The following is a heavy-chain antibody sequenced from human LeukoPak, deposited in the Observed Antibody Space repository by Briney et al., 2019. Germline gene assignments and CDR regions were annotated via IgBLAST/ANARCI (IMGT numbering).Heavy chain of an antibody. J-gene: IGHJ4*02. Sequence: QTGGSLRLSCAASGFTFSSYAMSWVRQAPGKGLEWVSAISGSGGSTYYADSVKGRFTISRDNSKNTLYLQMNSLRAEDTAVYYCAKVSSYGYYFDYWGQGTLVTVSS. CDR3: AKVSSYGYYFDY. CDR2: ISGSGGST. V-gene: IGHV3-23*01. D-gene: IGHD5-18*01. CDR1: GFTFSSYA.